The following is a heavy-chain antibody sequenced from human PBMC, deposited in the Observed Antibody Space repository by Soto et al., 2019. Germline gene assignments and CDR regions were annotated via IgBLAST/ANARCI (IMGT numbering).Heavy chain of an antibody. CDR2: IIPKFGST. CDR1: GDTFTSYS. Sequence: QGQLVQSGAEVKKPGSSVKVSCKSSGDTFTSYSIAWMRQAPGQGLEWMGGIIPKFGSTKYARKFQDRVTITADESTSTAYMELSGLRSEDTAVYFCAGWRSSSWFAVFFQFWGQGTRVTVSS. CDR3: AGWRSSSWFAVFFQF. J-gene: IGHJ1*01. V-gene: IGHV1-69*01. D-gene: IGHD6-13*01.